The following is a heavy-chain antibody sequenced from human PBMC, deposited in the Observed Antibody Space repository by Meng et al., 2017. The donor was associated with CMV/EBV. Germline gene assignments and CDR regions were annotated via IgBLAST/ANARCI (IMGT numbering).Heavy chain of an antibody. CDR1: GGSISSYY. J-gene: IGHJ5*02. D-gene: IGHD2-2*01. CDR3: ARGYQLPGWFDP. Sequence: SQTLSLTCTVSGGSISSYYWSWIRQPPGKGLEWIGYIYYSGSTNYNTSLKSRVTISVDTSKNQFSLKLSSVTAADTAVYYCARGYQLPGWFDPWGQGTLVTVSS. CDR2: IYYSGST. V-gene: IGHV4-59*01.